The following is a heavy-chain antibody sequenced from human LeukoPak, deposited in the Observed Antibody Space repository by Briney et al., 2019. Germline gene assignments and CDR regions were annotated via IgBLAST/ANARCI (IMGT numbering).Heavy chain of an antibody. CDR3: ATYVKWAAGDV. D-gene: IGHD1-26*01. V-gene: IGHV3-7*01. J-gene: IGHJ6*02. CDR1: VLTFIKTW. Sequence: GGSLRLSCIGSVLTFIKTWMMWVGQAPGSGLEWVANINQDGGAISYVDSVKGRFTISSDNAENSMFLQMNSLRAEDTAIYYCATYVKWAAGDVWGQGTTVSVSS. CDR2: INQDGGAI.